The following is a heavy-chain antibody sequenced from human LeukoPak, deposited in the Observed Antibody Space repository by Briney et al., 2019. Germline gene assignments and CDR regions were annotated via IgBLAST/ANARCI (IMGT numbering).Heavy chain of an antibody. CDR2: IYYSGST. Sequence: SETLSLTCTVSGGSISSYYWGWIRQPPGKGLEWIGSIYYSGSTYYNPSLKSRVTISVDTSKNQFSLKLSSVTAADTAVYYCARHVIVGATYEDYWGQGTLVTVSS. J-gene: IGHJ4*02. CDR1: GGSISSYY. CDR3: ARHVIVGATYEDY. D-gene: IGHD1-26*01. V-gene: IGHV4-39*01.